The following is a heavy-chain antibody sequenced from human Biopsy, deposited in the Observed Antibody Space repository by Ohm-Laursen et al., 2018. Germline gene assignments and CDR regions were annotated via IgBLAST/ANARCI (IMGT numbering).Heavy chain of an antibody. Sequence: ASVKVSCKASGYTFTSYDINWVRQATGQGLEWMGWMNPNSGNTGYAQKFQGRVTMTRNTSISTAYTELSSLRSEDTAVYYCARVPSTTRSRDYWGQGTLVTVSS. D-gene: IGHD2-2*01. CDR1: GYTFTSYD. CDR2: MNPNSGNT. V-gene: IGHV1-8*01. CDR3: ARVPSTTRSRDY. J-gene: IGHJ4*02.